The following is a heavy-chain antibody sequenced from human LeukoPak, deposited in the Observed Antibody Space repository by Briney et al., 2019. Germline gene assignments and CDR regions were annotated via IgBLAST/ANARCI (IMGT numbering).Heavy chain of an antibody. CDR3: ARDVVTMVRGVIAY. D-gene: IGHD3-10*01. J-gene: IGHJ4*02. Sequence: GRSLRLSCAASGFTFSSYAMHWVRQAPGKGLEWVAVISYDGSNKYYADSVKGRFTISRDNTKNTLYLQMNSLRAEDTAVYYCARDVVTMVRGVIAYWGQGTLVTVSS. V-gene: IGHV3-30-3*01. CDR2: ISYDGSNK. CDR1: GFTFSSYA.